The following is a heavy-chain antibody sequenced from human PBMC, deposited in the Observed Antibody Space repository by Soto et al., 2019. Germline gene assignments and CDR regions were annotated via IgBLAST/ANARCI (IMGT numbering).Heavy chain of an antibody. V-gene: IGHV5-51*01. CDR3: ARLLSRGSSSFGMDV. D-gene: IGHD6-6*01. J-gene: IGHJ6*02. CDR2: IYPAASDT. Sequence: PGESLRISCSGAGYSCIGYGSGWVRQMPGRGLEWMGTIYPAASDTRYSPSFRGQVTISADKSITTAYLKWSSLKASDTAIYYCARLLSRGSSSFGMDVWGQGTTVTVSS. CDR1: GYSCIGYG.